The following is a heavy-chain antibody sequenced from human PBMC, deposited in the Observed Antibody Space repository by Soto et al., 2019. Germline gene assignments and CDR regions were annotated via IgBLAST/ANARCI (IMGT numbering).Heavy chain of an antibody. CDR1: GFTFSSYA. V-gene: IGHV3-23*01. CDR2: ISGSGGST. D-gene: IGHD6-13*01. CDR3: AKVFIAAAGTGYPFDY. J-gene: IGHJ4*02. Sequence: GGSLRLSCAASGFTFSSYAMSWVRQAPGKGLEWVSAISGSGGSTYYADSVKGRFTISRDNSKNTLYLQMNSLRAEDTAVYYCAKVFIAAAGTGYPFDYWGQGTLVTVSS.